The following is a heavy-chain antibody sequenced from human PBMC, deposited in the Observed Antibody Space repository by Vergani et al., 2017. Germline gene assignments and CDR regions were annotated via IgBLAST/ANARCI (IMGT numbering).Heavy chain of an antibody. Sequence: QVQLQESGPGLVKPSQTLSLTCTVSGASIYNDFYYWHWIRQPAGKGLEWIGRIYVSGITDYNSSLQSRVSMSVDTSKNQFSLTLTSVTAADTAVYYCARDDKQLRPRACDLWGQGTMVTVSS. J-gene: IGHJ3*01. V-gene: IGHV4-61*02. CDR1: GASIYNDFYY. D-gene: IGHD4-23*01. CDR3: ARDDKQLRPRACDL. CDR2: IYVSGIT.